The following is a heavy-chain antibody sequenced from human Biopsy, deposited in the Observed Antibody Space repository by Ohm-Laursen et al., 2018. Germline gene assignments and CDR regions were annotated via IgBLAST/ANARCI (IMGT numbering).Heavy chain of an antibody. V-gene: IGHV3-23*01. D-gene: IGHD4-17*01. CDR2: IDSSAAST. CDR1: GFIFSSAW. J-gene: IGHJ4*02. CDR3: ASDLNGDPSAFDY. Sequence: SLRLFCTASGFIFSSAWMHWVRQAPGKGLDWVSSIDSSAASTFYADSVKGRFTISRDNSKNTLFLQMNSLRAADTAIYYCASDLNGDPSAFDYWGQGTPVTVSS.